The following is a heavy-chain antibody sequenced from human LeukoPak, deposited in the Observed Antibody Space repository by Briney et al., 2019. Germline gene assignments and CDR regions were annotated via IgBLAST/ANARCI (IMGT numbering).Heavy chain of an antibody. CDR3: ARGREQWLVRGYYMDV. CDR2: INHSGST. CDR1: GGSFSGYY. Sequence: SETLSLTCAVYGGSFSGYYWSWIRQPPGRGLEGIGEINHSGSTNYNPSLKSRVTISVDPSKNQFSLKLSSVPAEDRAVYYCARGREQWLVRGYYMDVWGKGTTVSVSS. J-gene: IGHJ6*03. V-gene: IGHV4-34*01. D-gene: IGHD6-19*01.